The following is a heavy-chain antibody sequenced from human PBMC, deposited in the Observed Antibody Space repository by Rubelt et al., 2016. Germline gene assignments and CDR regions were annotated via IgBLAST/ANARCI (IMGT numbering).Heavy chain of an antibody. Sequence: EVQLVQSGAEVKKPGESLKISCKGSGYSFTSYWIGWVRQMPGKGLEWMGIIYPGDSDTRYSPSFQGQVTISADHSFSTASLQWSSLKAPDTAMYYCASLSSSSHDAFDPWGQGTMVTVSS. J-gene: IGHJ3*01. D-gene: IGHD6-6*01. CDR3: ASLSSSSHDAFDP. CDR1: GYSFTSYW. V-gene: IGHV5-51*01. CDR2: IYPGDSDT.